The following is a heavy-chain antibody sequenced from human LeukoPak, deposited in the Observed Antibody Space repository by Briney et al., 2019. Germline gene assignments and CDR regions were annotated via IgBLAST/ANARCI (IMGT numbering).Heavy chain of an antibody. D-gene: IGHD3-22*01. Sequence: ASVKVSCKASGYTFTSYGISWVRQAPGQGLEWMGWISAYNGNTNYAQKLQGRVTMTTDTSTSTAYMELRGLRSDDTAVYYCARRGYYYDSSGLDYWGQGTLVTVSS. CDR1: GYTFTSYG. CDR3: ARRGYYYDSSGLDY. J-gene: IGHJ4*02. CDR2: ISAYNGNT. V-gene: IGHV1-18*01.